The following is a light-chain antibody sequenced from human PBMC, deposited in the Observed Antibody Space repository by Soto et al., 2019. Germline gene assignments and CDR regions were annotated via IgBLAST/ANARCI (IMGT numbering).Light chain of an antibody. CDR3: QQYNKWPWT. CDR2: GAS. Sequence: EILLTQSPCTLSLSPGERATLSCRASQSVSKKYLARYQQKPGQAPSLLIYGASNRATGIPERCSGSGSGTDFTLTISRLEPEDFEVYYCQQYNKWPWTFGQGTKVDIK. J-gene: IGKJ1*01. CDR1: QSVSKKY. V-gene: IGKV3-20*01.